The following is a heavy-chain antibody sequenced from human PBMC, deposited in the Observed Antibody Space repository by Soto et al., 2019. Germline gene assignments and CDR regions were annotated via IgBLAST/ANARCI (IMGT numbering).Heavy chain of an antibody. D-gene: IGHD5-18*01. Sequence: SVKVSCKASGGTFSSYAISWVRQAPGQGLEWMGGIIPIFGTANYAQKFQGRVTITADESTSTAYMELSSLRSEDTAVYYCARGGQLWSPDFDYWGQGTLVTVSS. CDR1: GGTFSSYA. CDR2: IIPIFGTA. V-gene: IGHV1-69*13. CDR3: ARGGQLWSPDFDY. J-gene: IGHJ4*02.